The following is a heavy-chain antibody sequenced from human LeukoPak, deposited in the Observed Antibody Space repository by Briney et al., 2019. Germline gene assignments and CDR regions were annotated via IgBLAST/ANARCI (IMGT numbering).Heavy chain of an antibody. CDR1: GGSFSGYY. CDR2: INHSGST. Sequence: TSETLSLTCAVYGGSFSGYYWSWIRQPPGKGLEWIGEINHSGSTNYNPSLKSRVTISVDTSKNQFSLKLSSVTAADTAVYYCARGGRYYGSGSLILIWFDPWGQGTLVTVSS. V-gene: IGHV4-34*01. D-gene: IGHD3-10*01. CDR3: ARGGRYYGSGSLILIWFDP. J-gene: IGHJ5*02.